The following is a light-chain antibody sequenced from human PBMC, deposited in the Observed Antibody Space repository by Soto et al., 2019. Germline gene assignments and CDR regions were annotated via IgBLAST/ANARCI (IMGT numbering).Light chain of an antibody. CDR3: QQRYSWPIT. Sequence: EIVLTQSPATLSLSPGERATLSCRASQSVRNSLIWYQQKPGQAPTLLIYDVSNRAAGIPARFSGSGSETVFTVTISSLDHEDFAVYYWQQRYSWPITFGQGTRLEIK. CDR1: QSVRNS. CDR2: DVS. J-gene: IGKJ5*01. V-gene: IGKV3-11*01.